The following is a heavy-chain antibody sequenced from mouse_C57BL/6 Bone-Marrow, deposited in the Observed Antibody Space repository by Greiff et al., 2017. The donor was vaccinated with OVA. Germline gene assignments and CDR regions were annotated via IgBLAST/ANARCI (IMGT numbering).Heavy chain of an antibody. V-gene: IGHV1-69*01. Sequence: QVQLQQPGAELVMPGASVKLSCKASGYTFTSYWMHWVKQRPGQGLEWIGEIDPSDSYTNYNHKFKGKSTLTVDKSSSTAYMQLSSLTSEDSAVYYWSRGGGSLAGFAYWGQGTLVTVSA. J-gene: IGHJ3*01. CDR1: GYTFTSYW. CDR3: SRGGGSLAGFAY. D-gene: IGHD3-1*01. CDR2: IDPSDSYT.